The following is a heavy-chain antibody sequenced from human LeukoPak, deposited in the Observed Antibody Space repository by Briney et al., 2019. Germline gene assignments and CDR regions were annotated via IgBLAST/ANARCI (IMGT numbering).Heavy chain of an antibody. CDR1: GFTFSSYW. J-gene: IGHJ4*02. CDR3: ATEQLAASGTVLDY. CDR2: IRQDGSEK. V-gene: IGHV3-7*04. D-gene: IGHD6-13*01. Sequence: GGSLRLSCAASGFTFSSYWMSWVRQAPGKGLEWVANIRQDGSEKYYVDSVKGRFTISRDNAKNSLYLQMNSLRAEDTAVYYCATEQLAASGTVLDYWGQGTLVTVSS.